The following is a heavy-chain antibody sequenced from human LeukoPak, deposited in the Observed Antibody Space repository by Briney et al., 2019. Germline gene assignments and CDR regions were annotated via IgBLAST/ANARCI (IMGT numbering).Heavy chain of an antibody. V-gene: IGHV1-69*04. J-gene: IGHJ6*02. CDR1: GGTFSSYA. Sequence: ASVKVSCKASGGTFSSYAISWVRQAPGQGLEWMGRIIPILGIANYAQKFQGRVTITADKSTSTANMELSSLRSEDTAVYYCANLPGGLVRPPPKDMDVWGQGTTVTVSS. CDR3: ANLPGGLVRPPPKDMDV. CDR2: IIPILGIA. D-gene: IGHD3-10*01.